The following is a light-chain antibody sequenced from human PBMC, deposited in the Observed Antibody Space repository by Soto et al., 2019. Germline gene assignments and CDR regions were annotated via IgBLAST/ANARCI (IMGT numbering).Light chain of an antibody. CDR1: SSDVGGYNY. Sequence: QLVLTQPASVSGSPGQSITISCTGTSSDVGGYNYVSWYQQNQGKAPKLMIYEVNNRPSGVSDRFSASKSGNTASLTISGLQAEDEADYFCSSYTGSGTLVFGGGTKLTVL. V-gene: IGLV2-14*01. J-gene: IGLJ2*01. CDR3: SSYTGSGTLV. CDR2: EVN.